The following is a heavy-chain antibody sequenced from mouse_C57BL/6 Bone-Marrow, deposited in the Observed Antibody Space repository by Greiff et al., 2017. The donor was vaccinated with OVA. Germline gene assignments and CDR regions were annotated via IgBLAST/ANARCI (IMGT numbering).Heavy chain of an antibody. CDR2: IDPENGDT. J-gene: IGHJ4*01. V-gene: IGHV14-4*01. D-gene: IGHD2-1*01. CDR1: GFNIKDYN. CDR3: TTGGYGRAMDY. Sequence: EVQLQQSGAELVKPGASVKLSCTASGFNIKDYNMHWVKQRPEQGLEWIGWIDPENGDTEYASKFQGKATITADTSSNTAYLQLSSLTSEDTAVYYCTTGGYGRAMDYWGQGTSVTVSS.